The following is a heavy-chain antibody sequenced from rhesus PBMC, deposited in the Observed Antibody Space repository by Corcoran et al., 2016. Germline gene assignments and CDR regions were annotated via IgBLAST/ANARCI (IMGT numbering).Heavy chain of an antibody. V-gene: IGHV4-173*01. CDR2: VSGSGVST. J-gene: IGHJ4*01. CDR3: ARGGGTNFDY. CDR1: DGSISSHY. Sequence: TCAVSDGSISSHYWSWIRQPPGKGLEWIGRVSGSGVSTDYTPSLRSRVTISIDTSKNQFSLKLKSVTAADTAVFYCARGGGTNFDYWGQGVLVTVSS. D-gene: IGHD5-24*01.